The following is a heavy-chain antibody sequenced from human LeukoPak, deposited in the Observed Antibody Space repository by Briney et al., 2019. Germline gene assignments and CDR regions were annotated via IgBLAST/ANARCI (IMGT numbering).Heavy chain of an antibody. V-gene: IGHV4-39*01. CDR1: GGSISSSSYY. D-gene: IGHD2-21*02. Sequence: SXXLSLTCTVSGGSISSSSYYWGWIRQPPGKGLEWIGSIYYSGSPYYNPSLKSRVTISVDTSKNQFSLKLSSVTAADTAVYYCARHAYCGGDCYHDFDYWGQGTLVTVSS. J-gene: IGHJ4*02. CDR2: IYYSGSP. CDR3: ARHAYCGGDCYHDFDY.